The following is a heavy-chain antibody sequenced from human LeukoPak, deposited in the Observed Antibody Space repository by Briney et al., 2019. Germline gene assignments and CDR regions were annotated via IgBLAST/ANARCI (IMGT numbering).Heavy chain of an antibody. CDR3: AKAEGDYYGSGSLLE. J-gene: IGHJ4*02. Sequence: GGSLRLSCAASGFTFDDYAMHWVRQAPGKGLEWVSGISWNSGSIGYADSVKGRFTISRDNAKNSLYLQMNSLRAEDTALYYCAKAEGDYYGSGSLLEWGQGTLVTVSS. V-gene: IGHV3-9*01. CDR2: ISWNSGSI. D-gene: IGHD3-10*01. CDR1: GFTFDDYA.